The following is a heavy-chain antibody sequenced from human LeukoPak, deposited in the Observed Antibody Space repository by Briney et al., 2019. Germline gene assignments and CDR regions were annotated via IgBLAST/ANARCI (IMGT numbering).Heavy chain of an antibody. D-gene: IGHD6-19*01. V-gene: IGHV3-48*03. CDR2: ISSSGSII. CDR3: ARGDYSSGWYGSAEYFQH. CDR1: GFTFSGYE. J-gene: IGHJ1*01. Sequence: PGGSLRLSCAASGFTFSGYEMNWVRQAPGKGLEWVSYISSSGSIIYYADSVKGRFTTSRDNAKNSLYLQMNSLRAEDTAVYYCARGDYSSGWYGSAEYFQHWGQGTLVTVSS.